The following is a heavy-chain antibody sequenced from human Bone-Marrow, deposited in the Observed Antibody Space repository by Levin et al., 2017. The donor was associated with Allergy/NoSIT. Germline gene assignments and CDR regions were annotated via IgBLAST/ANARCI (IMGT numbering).Heavy chain of an antibody. CDR2: ISYDGSNK. D-gene: IGHD3-3*01. Sequence: GGSLRLSCAASGFTFSSYAMHWVRQAPGKGLEWVAVISYDGSNKYYADSVKGRFTISRDNSKNTLYLQMNSLRAEDTAVYYCARVSYDFWSGYYSGGMDVWGQGTTVTVSS. CDR1: GFTFSSYA. V-gene: IGHV3-30-3*01. J-gene: IGHJ6*02. CDR3: ARVSYDFWSGYYSGGMDV.